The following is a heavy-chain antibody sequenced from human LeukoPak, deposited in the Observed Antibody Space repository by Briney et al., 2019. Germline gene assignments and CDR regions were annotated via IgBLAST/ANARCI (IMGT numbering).Heavy chain of an antibody. Sequence: PSETLSLTCTVSAGSISSYYWSWIRQPPGKGLEWIGYIYYSGSTNYNPSLKSRVTISVDTSKNQFSLKLSSVTAADTAMYYCARRSGVTGLDYWGQGTLVTVSS. CDR3: ARRSGVTGLDY. J-gene: IGHJ4*02. CDR1: AGSISSYY. V-gene: IGHV4-59*08. D-gene: IGHD2-21*02. CDR2: IYYSGST.